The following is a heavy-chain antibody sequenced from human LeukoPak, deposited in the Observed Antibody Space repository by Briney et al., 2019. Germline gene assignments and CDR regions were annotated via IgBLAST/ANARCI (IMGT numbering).Heavy chain of an antibody. CDR1: GFTFSIYA. CDR3: AKAPPYYYDSSGYGGGAFDI. J-gene: IGHJ3*02. CDR2: ISGSTGNT. D-gene: IGHD3-22*01. V-gene: IGHV3-23*01. Sequence: GGSLRLSCAASGFTFSIYAMHWVRQAPGKGLEWVSAISGSTGNTYYADSVKGRFTISRDNSKNTVYLQMNSLRAEDTAVYYCAKAPPYYYDSSGYGGGAFDIWGQGTMVTVSS.